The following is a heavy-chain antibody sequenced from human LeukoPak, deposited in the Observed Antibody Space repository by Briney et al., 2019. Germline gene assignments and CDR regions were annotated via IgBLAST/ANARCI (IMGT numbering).Heavy chain of an antibody. Sequence: GGSLRLSCAASGFTVNNSDMSWVRQAPGKGLEWVSGIYRGGSTNYAESVKGRFTISRDNSKNTLSLQMNSLRAEDTAVYYCAKDRRSNGDWGQGTLVTVSS. CDR1: GFTVNNSD. CDR2: IYRGGST. CDR3: AKDRRSNGD. V-gene: IGHV3-53*01. D-gene: IGHD4-17*01. J-gene: IGHJ4*02.